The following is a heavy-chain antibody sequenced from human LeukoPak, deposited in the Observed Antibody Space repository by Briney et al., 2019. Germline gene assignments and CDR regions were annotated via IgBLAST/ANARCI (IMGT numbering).Heavy chain of an antibody. J-gene: IGHJ3*02. CDR1: GGPSTLHY. CDR2: INHGGST. D-gene: IGHD3-22*01. V-gene: IGHV4-34*01. CDR3: ASLTTADAFDI. Sequence: SETLSLTCAFSGGPSTLHYWSWIRQSPGKGLEWIGDINHGGSTSYKSSFKSRVTISVDTSKNQFSLKLSSVTAADTAVFYCASLTTADAFDIWGQGTMVTVSS.